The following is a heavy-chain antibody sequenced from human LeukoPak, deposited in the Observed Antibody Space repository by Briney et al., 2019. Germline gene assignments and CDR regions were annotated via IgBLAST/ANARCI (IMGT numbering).Heavy chain of an antibody. CDR1: GYTFTSYG. J-gene: IGHJ4*02. D-gene: IGHD3-3*01. V-gene: IGHV1-18*01. CDR2: ISAYNGNT. Sequence: ASVKVSCKASGYTFTSYGISWVRQAPGQGLEWMGWISAYNGNTNYAQKLQGRVTMTTDTSTSTAYMELRSLRSDDTAVYYCARIPITIFGVVTFEADYWGQGTLVTASS. CDR3: ARIPITIFGVVTFEADY.